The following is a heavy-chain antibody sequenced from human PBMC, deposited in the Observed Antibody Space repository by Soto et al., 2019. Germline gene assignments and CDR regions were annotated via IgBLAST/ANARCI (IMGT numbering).Heavy chain of an antibody. CDR3: TRILWSSRRDALDI. D-gene: IGHD2-21*01. CDR2: IGTSGTPT. CDR1: GFTFRSYA. V-gene: IGHV3-23*01. J-gene: IGHJ6*02. Sequence: DVQLLESGGDLVQPGGSLRLSCIASGFTFRSYAMAWVRQAPGEDLEWVSAIGTSGTPTLYADSVKSRFSIFRDDSRNTVSLQMNSLGVEDTATYYCTRILWSSRRDALDIWCQGTTVTVSS.